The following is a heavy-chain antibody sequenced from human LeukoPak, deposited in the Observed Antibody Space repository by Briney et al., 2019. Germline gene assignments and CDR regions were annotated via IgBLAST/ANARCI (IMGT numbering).Heavy chain of an antibody. CDR1: GGTFSSYA. Sequence: ASVKVSCKAPGGTFSSYAISWVRQAPGQGLEWKGGIIPIFGTANYAQKFQGRVTITTDESTSTAYMELSSLRSEDTAVYYCARGGGDIVVVPAAPTEWGQGTLVTVSS. J-gene: IGHJ4*02. CDR2: IIPIFGTA. V-gene: IGHV1-69*05. CDR3: ARGGGDIVVVPAAPTE. D-gene: IGHD2-2*01.